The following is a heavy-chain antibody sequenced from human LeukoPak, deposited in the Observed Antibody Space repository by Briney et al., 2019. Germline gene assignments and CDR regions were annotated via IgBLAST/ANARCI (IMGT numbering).Heavy chain of an antibody. CDR2: IIPILGIA. CDR3: ARDIDYGDYPTY. J-gene: IGHJ4*02. V-gene: IGHV1-69*04. Sequence: SVKVSCKASGYTFTSYGISWMRQAPGQGLEWMGRIIPILGIANYAQKFQGRVTITADKSTSTAYMELSSLRSEDTAVYYCARDIDYGDYPTYWGQGTLVTVSS. CDR1: GYTFTSYG. D-gene: IGHD4-17*01.